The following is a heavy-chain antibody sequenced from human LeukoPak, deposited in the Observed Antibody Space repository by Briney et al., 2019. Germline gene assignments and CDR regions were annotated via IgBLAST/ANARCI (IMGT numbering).Heavy chain of an antibody. CDR3: ARGPKEEHDYGEDFDY. Sequence: SETLSLTCAVYGGSFSGYYWSWIRQPPGKGLEWIGEINHSGSTNYNPSLKSRVTISVDTSKNQFSLKLSSVTAADTAVYYCARGPKEEHDYGEDFDYWGQGTLVTVSS. CDR1: GGSFSGYY. V-gene: IGHV4-34*01. CDR2: INHSGST. J-gene: IGHJ4*02. D-gene: IGHD4-17*01.